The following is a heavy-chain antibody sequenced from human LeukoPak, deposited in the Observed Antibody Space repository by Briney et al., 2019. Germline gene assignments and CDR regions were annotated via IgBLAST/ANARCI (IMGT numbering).Heavy chain of an antibody. CDR1: GFTFSSYA. CDR2: ISGSGGST. J-gene: IGHJ4*02. Sequence: PGGSLRLSCAASGFTFSSYAMSWVRQAPGKGLEWVSAISGSGGSTYYADSVKGRFTISRDNSKNTLYLQMNSLRAKDTAVYYCAKSAHKYYYDSSGPFDYWGQGTLVTVSS. CDR3: AKSAHKYYYDSSGPFDY. D-gene: IGHD3-22*01. V-gene: IGHV3-23*01.